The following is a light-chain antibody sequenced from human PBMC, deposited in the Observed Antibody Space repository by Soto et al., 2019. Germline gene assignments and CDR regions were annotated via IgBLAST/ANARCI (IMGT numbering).Light chain of an antibody. CDR3: QQYGSSPRT. CDR2: DAS. V-gene: IGKV3D-20*01. CDR1: QSVSGRY. J-gene: IGKJ1*01. Sequence: EIVLTQSPATLSLSPGVRATLSCGASQSVSGRYLAWYQQKPGLAPRLLIYDASNRATGIPDRFSGSGSGTDFTLTICRLEPEDFAVYFCQQYGSSPRTFGQGTKVEI.